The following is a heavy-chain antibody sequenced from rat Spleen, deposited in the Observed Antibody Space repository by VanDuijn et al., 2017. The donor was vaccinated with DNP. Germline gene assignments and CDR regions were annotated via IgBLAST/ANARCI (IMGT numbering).Heavy chain of an antibody. D-gene: IGHD1-3*01. Sequence: EVQLVESGGGLVQPGRSLKLSCAASGFTFSNYFMAWVRQAPTKGLEWVASITPGGGNTYYRDSVKGRFTISRDNTKSTLYLQMDSLRSEETATYYCARHRAGSYALDAWGQGTSVTVSS. J-gene: IGHJ4*01. CDR2: ITPGGGNT. CDR1: GFTFSNYF. V-gene: IGHV5S11*01. CDR3: ARHRAGSYALDA.